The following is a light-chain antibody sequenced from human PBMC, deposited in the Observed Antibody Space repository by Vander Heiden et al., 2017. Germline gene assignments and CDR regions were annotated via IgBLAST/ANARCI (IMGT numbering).Light chain of an antibody. CDR1: QSVLYSSNNKNY. CDR2: WAS. Sequence: DIVMTQSPDSLAVSLGERATINCKSSQSVLYSSNNKNYLAWYQQKPGQPPKLLIYWASTRESGVPYRFSGSGSGTDFTLTISSLQAEDVAVYYCQQDYSTPRTFGQGTKVEIK. CDR3: QQDYSTPRT. J-gene: IGKJ1*01. V-gene: IGKV4-1*01.